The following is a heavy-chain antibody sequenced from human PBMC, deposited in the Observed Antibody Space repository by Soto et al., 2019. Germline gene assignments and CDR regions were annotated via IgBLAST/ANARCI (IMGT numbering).Heavy chain of an antibody. D-gene: IGHD6-6*01. CDR3: ARDWYSSSSVNWFDP. CDR2: ISYDGSNK. J-gene: IGHJ5*02. CDR1: GFTFSSYA. Sequence: QVQLVESGGGVVQPGRSLRLSCAASGFTFSSYAMHWVRQAPGKGLEWVAVISYDGSNKYYADSVKGRFTISRDNSTNTLYLQMNSLRAEDTAVYYCARDWYSSSSVNWFDPWGQGTLVTVSS. V-gene: IGHV3-30-3*01.